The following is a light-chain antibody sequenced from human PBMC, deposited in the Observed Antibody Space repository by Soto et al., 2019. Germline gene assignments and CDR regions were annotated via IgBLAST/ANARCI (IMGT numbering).Light chain of an antibody. CDR3: LQDDSYPLT. CDR1: QSVSSY. V-gene: IGKV3-11*01. J-gene: IGKJ4*01. Sequence: EIVLTQSPATLSLSPGERATLSCRASQSVSSYLAWYQQKPGQAPRLLIYDASNRATGIPARFSGSGSGTDFTLTISSLEPEDFAVYYCLQDDSYPLTFGGGTKVEIK. CDR2: DAS.